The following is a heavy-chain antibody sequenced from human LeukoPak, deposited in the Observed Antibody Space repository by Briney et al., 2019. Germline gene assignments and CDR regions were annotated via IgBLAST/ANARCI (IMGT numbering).Heavy chain of an antibody. CDR1: GYTFTSYG. D-gene: IGHD3-10*01. V-gene: IGHV1-18*01. J-gene: IGHJ5*02. CDR3: SRDRQGFGPRPPETNWFDP. Sequence: GASVKVSCTASGYTFTSYGITWGRQAPGQGLEWMGWISTYNGNTIYARNLQGRITMTTDTSTSTAYMELRSLTSYDTAVYYCSRDRQGFGPRPPETNWFDPWGQGTLVTVSS. CDR2: ISTYNGNT.